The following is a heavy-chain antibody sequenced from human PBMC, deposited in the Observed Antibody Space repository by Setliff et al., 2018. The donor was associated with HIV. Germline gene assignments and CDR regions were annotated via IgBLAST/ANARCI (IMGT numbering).Heavy chain of an antibody. CDR3: ARDGGSSGWYFVLGYSDY. CDR1: GGSTDSGSYY. D-gene: IGHD6-19*01. V-gene: IGHV4-39*02. J-gene: IGHJ4*02. Sequence: PSETLSLTCTVSGGSTDSGSYYWAWIRQPPGKGLEWIGSMYYTGSTYYNPSLKSRVTISIDTSKNQFSLKLNSVTAADTATYYCARDGGSSGWYFVLGYSDYWGPGTRVTVS. CDR2: MYYTGST.